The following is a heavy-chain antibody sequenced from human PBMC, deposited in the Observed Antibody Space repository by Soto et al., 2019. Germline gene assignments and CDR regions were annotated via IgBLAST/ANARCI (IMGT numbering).Heavy chain of an antibody. Sequence: AASVKVSCKASGYTFTSYGISWVRQAPGQGLEWMGWISAYNGNTNYAQKLQGRVTMTTDTSTSTAYMELRSLRSDDTAVYYCARGRIAAAGPLVNWFDPWGQGTLVTVSS. V-gene: IGHV1-18*01. D-gene: IGHD6-13*01. CDR3: ARGRIAAAGPLVNWFDP. CDR1: GYTFTSYG. CDR2: ISAYNGNT. J-gene: IGHJ5*02.